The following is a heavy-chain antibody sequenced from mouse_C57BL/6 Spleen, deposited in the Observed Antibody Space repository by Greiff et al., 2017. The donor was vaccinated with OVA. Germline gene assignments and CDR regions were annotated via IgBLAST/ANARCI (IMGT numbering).Heavy chain of an antibody. J-gene: IGHJ2*01. CDR1: GYAFSSYW. CDR2: IYPGDGDT. D-gene: IGHD1-1*01. CDR3: ASFITTVLDY. Sequence: VQLVESGAELVKPGASVKISCKASGYAFSSYWMNWVKQRPGKGLEWIGQIYPGDGDTNYNGKFKGKATLTADKSSSTAYMQLSSLTSEDSAVYFCASFITTVLDYWGQGTTLTVSS. V-gene: IGHV1-80*01.